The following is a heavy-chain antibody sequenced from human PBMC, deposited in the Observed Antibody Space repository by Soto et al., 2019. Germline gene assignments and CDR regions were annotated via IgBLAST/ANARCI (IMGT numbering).Heavy chain of an antibody. CDR1: GYTLTSCC. J-gene: IGHJ4*02. Sequence: SAKVSCKASGYTLTSCCSSWVRQAPGQGLEWMGWISAHNGNTKYAQKIQGRVTMTTDTSTSTAYMELRSLRSDDTAVYYCARDGPRMDYWGQGILVTVSS. V-gene: IGHV1-18*01. CDR3: ARDGPRMDY. D-gene: IGHD2-8*01. CDR2: ISAHNGNT.